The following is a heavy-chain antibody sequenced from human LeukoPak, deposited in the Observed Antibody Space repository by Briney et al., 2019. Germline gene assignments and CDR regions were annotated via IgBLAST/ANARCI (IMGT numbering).Heavy chain of an antibody. CDR2: ISWDGGST. CDR3: AKDMRGSGSYHYYYYGMDV. D-gene: IGHD3-10*01. CDR1: GFTFDDYT. V-gene: IGHV3-43*01. J-gene: IGHJ6*02. Sequence: GGSLRLSCAASGFTFDDYTMHWVRQAPGKGLEWVSLISWDGGSTYYADSVKGRFTISRDNSKNSLYLQMNSLRTEDTALYYCAKDMRGSGSYHYYYYGMDVWGQGTTVTVSS.